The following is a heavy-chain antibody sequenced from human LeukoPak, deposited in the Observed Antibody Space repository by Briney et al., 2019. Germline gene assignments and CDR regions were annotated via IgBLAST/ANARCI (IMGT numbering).Heavy chain of an antibody. J-gene: IGHJ4*02. CDR1: GGSISSFY. CDR3: ASSYDIAVAGYYFDY. CDR2: IYTSGST. V-gene: IGHV4-4*07. Sequence: SETLSLTCTVSGGSISSFYWSWIRQPPGKGLEWIGRIYTSGSTNYNPSLKSRVTMSVDTSKNQFSLKLSSVTAADTAVYYCASSYDIAVAGYYFDYWGQGTLVTVSS. D-gene: IGHD6-19*01.